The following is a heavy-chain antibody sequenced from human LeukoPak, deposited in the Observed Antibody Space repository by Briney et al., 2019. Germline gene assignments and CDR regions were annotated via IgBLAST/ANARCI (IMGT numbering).Heavy chain of an antibody. Sequence: APVKVSCKVSGYTLTELSMHWVRQAPGKGLEWMGGFDAEDDETIYAQKFQGRVTMTEDTSTDTAYMDLSSLRSEDTAVYYCATDYYDSGGTPPRYWGQGTLVTVSS. V-gene: IGHV1-24*01. J-gene: IGHJ4*02. CDR3: ATDYYDSGGTPPRY. CDR2: FDAEDDET. D-gene: IGHD3-22*01. CDR1: GYTLTELS.